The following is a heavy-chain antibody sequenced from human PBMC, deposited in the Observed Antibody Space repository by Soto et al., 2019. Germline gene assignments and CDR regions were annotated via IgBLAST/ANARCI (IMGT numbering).Heavy chain of an antibody. D-gene: IGHD3-22*01. CDR1: GFTFSSYG. J-gene: IGHJ4*02. V-gene: IGHV3-30*19. Sequence: QVQLVESGGGVVQPGRSLRLSCAASGFTFSSYGMHWVRQAPGKGLEWVAVISYDGSNKYYADSVKGRFTISRDNSKNTLYLQMNSLRAEDTAVYYCARDVGGDYYDSSGYYYWGQGTLVTVSS. CDR3: ARDVGGDYYDSSGYYY. CDR2: ISYDGSNK.